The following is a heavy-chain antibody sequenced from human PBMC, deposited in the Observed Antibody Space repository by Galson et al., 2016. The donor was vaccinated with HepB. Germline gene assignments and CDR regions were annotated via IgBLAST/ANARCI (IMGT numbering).Heavy chain of an antibody. D-gene: IGHD3-16*01. V-gene: IGHV3-74*01. Sequence: SLRLSCAASGLTFSNHWFHWVRHAPGKGLMWLSRINSDGARIDYADAVKGRFTSSRDNAKNTLYLEINNARVEDSAVYYCAKTFDLYGMDVWGQGTTVTVAS. CDR1: GLTFSNHW. J-gene: IGHJ6*02. CDR2: INSDGARI. CDR3: AKTFDLYGMDV.